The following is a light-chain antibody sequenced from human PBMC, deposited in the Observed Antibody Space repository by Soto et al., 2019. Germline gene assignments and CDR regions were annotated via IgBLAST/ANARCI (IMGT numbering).Light chain of an antibody. CDR1: QSVSSSY. CDR3: QQYGSSPKLT. V-gene: IGKV3-20*01. J-gene: IGKJ4*01. Sequence: EIVVTQSPGTLSLSPGERATLSCRASQSVSSSYLAWYQQKPRQAPRLLIYGASSRATGIPDRFSGSGSGTDFTLTISRLEPEDFAVYYCQQYGSSPKLTFGGGTTVEIK. CDR2: GAS.